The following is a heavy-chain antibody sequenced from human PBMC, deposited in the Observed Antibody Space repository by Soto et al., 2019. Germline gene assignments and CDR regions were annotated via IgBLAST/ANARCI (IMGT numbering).Heavy chain of an antibody. CDR1: GFTFSNYA. CDR2: ITRTDST. D-gene: IGHD1-26*01. CDR3: AKALVGEVGATDY. J-gene: IGHJ4*02. V-gene: IGHV3-23*01. Sequence: GGSLRLSCTASGFTFSNYAMSWVRQAPGKGLEWVSAITRTDSTYYADSVKGRFTISRDNSRNALYLQMNSLGAEDAALYYCAKALVGEVGATDYWGQGTLVTVSS.